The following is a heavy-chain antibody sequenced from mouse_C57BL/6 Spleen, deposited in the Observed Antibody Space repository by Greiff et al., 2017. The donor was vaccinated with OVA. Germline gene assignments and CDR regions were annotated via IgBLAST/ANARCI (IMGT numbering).Heavy chain of an antibody. CDR1: GYTFTEYA. D-gene: IGHD1-1*01. Sequence: VQLQQSGPELVRPGASVKISCKGSGYTFTEYAMHWVKQSHAKGLEWIGVISTYCGGARYNQKFKDKATMTVDKSSSTAYMELARLAAEDSAVYYCARAYYGRSYDYLDYWGQGTTLTVSS. V-gene: IGHV1-67*01. CDR3: ARAYYGRSYDYLDY. J-gene: IGHJ2*01. CDR2: ISTYCGGA.